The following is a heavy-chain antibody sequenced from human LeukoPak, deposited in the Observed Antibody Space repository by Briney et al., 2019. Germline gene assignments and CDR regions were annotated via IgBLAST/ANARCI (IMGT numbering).Heavy chain of an antibody. CDR2: ISSSSSYI. V-gene: IGHV3-21*01. J-gene: IGHJ4*02. D-gene: IGHD6-19*01. CDR3: ARDLAVAYYFDY. CDR1: GFTFSSYS. Sequence: KAGGSLRLSCAASGFTFSSYSMNWVRQAPGKGLEWVSSISSSSSYIYYADSVKGRFTISRDNAKNSLYLQMNSLRAEDTAVYYCARDLAVAYYFDYWGQGTLVTVSS.